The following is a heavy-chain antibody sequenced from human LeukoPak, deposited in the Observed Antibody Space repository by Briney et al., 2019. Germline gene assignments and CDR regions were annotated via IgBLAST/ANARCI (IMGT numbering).Heavy chain of an antibody. CDR3: ARDLPTGTYRAYFDT. D-gene: IGHD1-26*01. J-gene: IGHJ4*02. Sequence: PGGSLRLSCAGSGFIFSNYEMNWVRQAPGKGLEWVSYISSTGGDIYYADSVKGRFTISRDNAEKSVYLQMKSLRAEDTAVYYCARDLPTGTYRAYFDTWAREPWSPSPQ. CDR1: GFIFSNYE. CDR2: ISSTGGDI. V-gene: IGHV3-48*03.